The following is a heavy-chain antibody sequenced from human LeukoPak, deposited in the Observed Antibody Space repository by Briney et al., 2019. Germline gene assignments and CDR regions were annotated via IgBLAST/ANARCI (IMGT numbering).Heavy chain of an antibody. Sequence: SETLSLTCTVSGGSISSYYWSWIRQPPGKGLEWIGYIYYSGSTNYNPSLKSRVTISVDTSKNQFSLKLSSVTAADTAVYYCGRNVAEDYYDSSGYYFDYWGRGTLVTVSS. J-gene: IGHJ4*02. D-gene: IGHD3-22*01. CDR3: GRNVAEDYYDSSGYYFDY. V-gene: IGHV4-59*08. CDR2: IYYSGST. CDR1: GGSISSYY.